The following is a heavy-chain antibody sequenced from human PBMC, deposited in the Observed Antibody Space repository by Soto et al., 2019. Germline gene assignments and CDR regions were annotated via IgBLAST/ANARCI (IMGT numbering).Heavy chain of an antibody. D-gene: IGHD3-22*01. Sequence: QVQLVESGGGVVQPGKSLRLSCAASGFTFSTYGIHWVLQAPGKGLEWVALISSDGGSKDYGDSVKGRFIISRDNSHNTVSLQMNSLSADDTAVYFCAKEQRAMTVVVADYFDSWDQGTLVTVSS. CDR1: GFTFSTYG. V-gene: IGHV3-30*18. CDR3: AKEQRAMTVVVADYFDS. J-gene: IGHJ4*02. CDR2: ISSDGGSK.